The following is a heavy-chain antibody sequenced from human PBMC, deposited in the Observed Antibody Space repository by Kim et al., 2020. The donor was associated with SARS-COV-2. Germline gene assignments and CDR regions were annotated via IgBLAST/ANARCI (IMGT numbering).Heavy chain of an antibody. V-gene: IGHV3-72*01. CDR3: TRGPYYFDY. Sequence: GGSLRLSCAASGFTFSDHYMDWVRQAPGKGLEWVGRTRNKANSYTTEYAASVKGRFTISRDDSKNSLYLQMNSLKTEDTAVYYCTRGPYYFDYWGQGTLVPVSS. J-gene: IGHJ4*02. CDR2: TRNKANSYTT. CDR1: GFTFSDHY.